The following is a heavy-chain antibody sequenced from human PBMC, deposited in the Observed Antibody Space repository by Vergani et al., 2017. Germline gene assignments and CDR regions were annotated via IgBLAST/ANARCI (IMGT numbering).Heavy chain of an antibody. D-gene: IGHD3-3*01. V-gene: IGHV3-33*01. CDR2: IWHDGIIK. Sequence: QVQLMESGGGVVQPGKSLRLSCVASGFTFSNYGMHWVRQAPGKGPEWVAVIWHDGIIKYYADSVKGRFTISRDNSKSTLYLQMNSLRAEDTAVYYCARGATTIFGVVTYLYYFDYWGQGTLVTVSS. CDR3: ARGATTIFGVVTYLYYFDY. CDR1: GFTFSNYG. J-gene: IGHJ4*02.